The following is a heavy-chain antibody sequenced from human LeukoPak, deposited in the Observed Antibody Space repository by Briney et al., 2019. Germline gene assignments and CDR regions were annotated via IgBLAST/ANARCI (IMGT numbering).Heavy chain of an antibody. CDR1: GFTFSSYG. CDR3: AKDATYYDFWSGFN. D-gene: IGHD3-3*01. J-gene: IGHJ4*02. Sequence: GGSLRLSCAASGFTFSSYGMHWVRQAPGKGLEWVAFIRYDGSNKYYADSVKGRFTISRYNSKNTLYLQMNSLRAEDTAVYYCAKDATYYDFWSGFNWGQGTLVTVSS. V-gene: IGHV3-30*02. CDR2: IRYDGSNK.